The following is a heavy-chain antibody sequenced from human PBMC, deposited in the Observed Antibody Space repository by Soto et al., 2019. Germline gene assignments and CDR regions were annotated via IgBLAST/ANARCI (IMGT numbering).Heavy chain of an antibody. Sequence: SVKVSCKASGGTFSSYSISWVRQAPGQGLEWMGGIIPIFGTANYAQKFQGRDTITADESTSTAYMELSSLRSEDTAVYYCAREIAAAGGFDYWGQGTLVTVSS. J-gene: IGHJ4*02. V-gene: IGHV1-69*13. D-gene: IGHD6-13*01. CDR1: GGTFSSYS. CDR2: IIPIFGTA. CDR3: AREIAAAGGFDY.